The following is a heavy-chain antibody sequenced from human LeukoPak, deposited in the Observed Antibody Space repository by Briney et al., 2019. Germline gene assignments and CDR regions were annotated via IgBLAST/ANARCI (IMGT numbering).Heavy chain of an antibody. CDR3: ARRSVTFSFDY. CDR1: GYTFTSYN. D-gene: IGHD3-16*01. J-gene: IGHJ4*02. V-gene: IGHV1-46*01. Sequence: EASVKVSCKTSGYTFTSYNMHWVRLAPGRGLEWMGVVNPSSGDTSFEQKFQGRVTMTRDTSTNTVYMELSSLRSEDTAVYYCARRSVTFSFDYWGQGTLVTVSS. CDR2: VNPSSGDT.